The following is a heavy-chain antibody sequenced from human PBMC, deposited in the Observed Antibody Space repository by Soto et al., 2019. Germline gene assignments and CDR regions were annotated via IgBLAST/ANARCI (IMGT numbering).Heavy chain of an antibody. Sequence: PSETLSLTCAVYGGSFSGYYWSWIRQPPGKGLEWIGEINHSGSTNYNPSLKSRVTISVDTSKNQFSLKLSSVTAADTAVYYCARGKIVATKGCWFDPWGQGTLVTVSS. V-gene: IGHV4-34*01. J-gene: IGHJ5*02. CDR2: INHSGST. CDR3: ARGKIVATKGCWFDP. CDR1: GGSFSGYY. D-gene: IGHD5-12*01.